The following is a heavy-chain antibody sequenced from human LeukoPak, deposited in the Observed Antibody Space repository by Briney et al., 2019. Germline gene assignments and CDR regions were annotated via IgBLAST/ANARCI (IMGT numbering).Heavy chain of an antibody. Sequence: SETLSLTCAVSGGSISSSAWWSWVRQPPGKGLEWIGEVYHSGSTNYNSFLKSRVTISVDKSKNQYSLKLTSATAADTAVYYCARDLGSSWFEPLDYWGQGILVIVSS. J-gene: IGHJ4*02. D-gene: IGHD6-13*01. CDR3: ARDLGSSWFEPLDY. CDR2: VYHSGST. CDR1: GGSISSSAW. V-gene: IGHV4-4*02.